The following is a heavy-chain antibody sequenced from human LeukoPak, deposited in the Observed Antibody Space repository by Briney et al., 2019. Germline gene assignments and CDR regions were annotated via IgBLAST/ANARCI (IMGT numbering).Heavy chain of an antibody. CDR1: GFTFSSYV. D-gene: IGHD5-12*01. CDR3: AKTSRAYSNYDSPFGY. CDR2: ISRGGGTT. V-gene: IGHV3-23*01. J-gene: IGHJ4*02. Sequence: PGGSLRLSCAASGFTFSSYVMSWVRQAPGKGLEWVSAISRGGGTTYYADSVKGRFTISRDNSKNTLYLQMTSLRAEDTAVYYCAKTSRAYSNYDSPFGYWGQGTLVTVSS.